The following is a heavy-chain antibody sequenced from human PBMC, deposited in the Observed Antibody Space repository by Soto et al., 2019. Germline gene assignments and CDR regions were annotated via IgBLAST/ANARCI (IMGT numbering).Heavy chain of an antibody. D-gene: IGHD2-21*01. J-gene: IGHJ3*02. CDR3: ARGMKTVYLMRRYYAFDI. CDR1: GWYFHDDY. V-gene: IGHV4-34*01. CDR2: IKRSGNT. Sequence: SETLSLTCGVCGWYFHDDYWSWLRPSPGKGLEWIGEIKRSGNTYYNPSLGSRVSTSIDLYKNQFSLGLTSVTAADMAVYYCARGMKTVYLMRRYYAFDIWSQGTMVTVS.